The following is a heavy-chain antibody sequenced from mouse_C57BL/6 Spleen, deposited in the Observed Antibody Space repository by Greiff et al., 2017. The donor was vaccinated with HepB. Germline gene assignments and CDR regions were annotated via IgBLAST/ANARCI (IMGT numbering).Heavy chain of an antibody. D-gene: IGHD1-1*01. V-gene: IGHV14-4*01. Sequence: DVKLQESGAELVRPGASVKLSCTASGFNIKDDYMHWVKQRPEQGLEWIGWIDPENGDTEYASKFQGKATITADTSSNTAYLQLSSLTSEDTAVYYCTTYTTVPFAYWGQGTLVTVSA. CDR2: IDPENGDT. CDR3: TTYTTVPFAY. CDR1: GFNIKDDY. J-gene: IGHJ3*01.